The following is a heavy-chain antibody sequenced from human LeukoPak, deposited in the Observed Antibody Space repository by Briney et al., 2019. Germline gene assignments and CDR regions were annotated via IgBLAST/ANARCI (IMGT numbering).Heavy chain of an antibody. CDR2: ISSSTSYI. J-gene: IGHJ4*02. V-gene: IGHV3-21*01. CDR3: ARARWLQGDFDY. D-gene: IGHD5-24*01. CDR1: GFTFSSYW. Sequence: PGGSLRLSCAASGFTFSSYWMSWVRQAPGKGLEWVSSISSSTSYIYYADSVKGRFTISRDNAKNSLYLQMNSLRVEDTAVYYCARARWLQGDFDYWGQGTLVTVSS.